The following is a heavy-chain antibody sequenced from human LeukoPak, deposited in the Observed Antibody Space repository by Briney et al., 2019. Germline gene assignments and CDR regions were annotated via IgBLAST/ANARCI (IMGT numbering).Heavy chain of an antibody. CDR2: TYYRSEWYN. J-gene: IGHJ4*02. Sequence: SGPGLVKPSQTLSLTCAISGDSVSSNSAAWNRIRQSPSRGLEWLGRTYYRSEWYNDYAVSVKSRITINPDTSKNQFSLQLNSVTPEDTAVYYCARGRPRLTYYYGSGSYLDYWGQGTLVTVSS. CDR3: ARGRPRLTYYYGSGSYLDY. D-gene: IGHD3-10*01. CDR1: GDSVSSNSAA. V-gene: IGHV6-1*01.